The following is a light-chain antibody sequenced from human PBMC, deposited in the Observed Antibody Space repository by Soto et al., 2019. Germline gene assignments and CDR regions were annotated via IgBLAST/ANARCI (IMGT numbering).Light chain of an antibody. Sequence: DIQMTQPPATLSASVGDRVTITCRASQSIRHYLAWYQQMPGKAPKLLIYGASTLQSGVPSRFSGSGSGTEFTLTISSLQPDDFGTYFCQHHNSYSQTFGQGTKVDIK. CDR2: GAS. V-gene: IGKV1-5*01. J-gene: IGKJ1*01. CDR3: QHHNSYSQT. CDR1: QSIRHY.